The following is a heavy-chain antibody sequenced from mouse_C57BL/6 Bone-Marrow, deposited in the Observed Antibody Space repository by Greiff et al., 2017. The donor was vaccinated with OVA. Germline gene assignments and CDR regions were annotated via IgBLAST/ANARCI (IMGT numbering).Heavy chain of an antibody. Sequence: EVMLVECGGGLVQPGGSLKLSCAASGFTFSDYYMYWVRQTPEQRLEWVAYISNGGGSTYYPDTVKGRFTISRDNAKNTLYLQMSRLKSEDTAMYYCARQRIYDVYFDHWGQGTTLPVSS. D-gene: IGHD2-3*01. J-gene: IGHJ2*01. CDR2: ISNGGGST. CDR1: GFTFSDYY. CDR3: ARQRIYDVYFDH. V-gene: IGHV5-12*01.